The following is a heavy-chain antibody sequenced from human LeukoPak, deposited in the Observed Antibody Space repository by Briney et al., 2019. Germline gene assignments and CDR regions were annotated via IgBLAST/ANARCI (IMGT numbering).Heavy chain of an antibody. Sequence: SETLSLTCTVSGGSISSSSYYWGWIRQPPGKGLEWIGYIYYSGSTYYNPSLKSRVTISVDTSKNQFSLKLSSVTAADTAVYYCARAPGGGIPFDYWGQGTLVTVSS. CDR3: ARAPGGGIPFDY. CDR1: GGSISSSSYY. V-gene: IGHV4-39*07. D-gene: IGHD2-15*01. J-gene: IGHJ4*02. CDR2: IYYSGST.